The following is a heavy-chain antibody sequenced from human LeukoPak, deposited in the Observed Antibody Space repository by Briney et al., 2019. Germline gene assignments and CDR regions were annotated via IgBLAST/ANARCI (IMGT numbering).Heavy chain of an antibody. J-gene: IGHJ4*02. V-gene: IGHV1-69*05. CDR1: GGTFSSYA. CDR3: AILGVAARVHVDN. D-gene: IGHD6-6*01. CDR2: IIPIFGTA. Sequence: SVKVSCKASGGTFSSYAISWVRQAPGQGLEWMGGIIPIFGTANYAQKFQGRVTITTDESTSTAYMELSSLRSEDTAVYYCAILGVAARVHVDNWGQGTLVTVSS.